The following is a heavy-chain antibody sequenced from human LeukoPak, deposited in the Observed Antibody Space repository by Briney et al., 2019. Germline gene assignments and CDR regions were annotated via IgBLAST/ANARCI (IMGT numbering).Heavy chain of an antibody. J-gene: IGHJ4*02. D-gene: IGHD2-15*01. CDR1: GFTVSDNY. V-gene: IGHV3-53*01. Sequence: GGSLRLSCAVSGFTVSDNYMSWVRQAPGRGLEWVAVTHSGHNTYYADSVKGRFTISRDFSKNTLSLQMNSLRAEDTAIYYRVGYCSHHTCYSLNWGQGTLVTVSS. CDR2: THSGHNT. CDR3: VGYCSHHTCYSLN.